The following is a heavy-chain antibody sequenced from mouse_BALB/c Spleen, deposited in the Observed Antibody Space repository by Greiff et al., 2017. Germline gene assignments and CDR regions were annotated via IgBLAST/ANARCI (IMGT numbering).Heavy chain of an antibody. J-gene: IGHJ3*01. D-gene: IGHD2-4*01. CDR1: GYTFTSYY. CDR3: TRRGGYYDYGLFAY. V-gene: IGHV1S81*02. Sequence: QVQLKQPGAELVKPGASVKLSCKASGYTFTSYYMYWVKQRPGQGLEWIGGINPSNGGTNFNEKFKSKATLTVDKSSSTAYMQLSSLTSEDSAVYYCTRRGGYYDYGLFAYWGQGTLVTVSA. CDR2: INPSNGGT.